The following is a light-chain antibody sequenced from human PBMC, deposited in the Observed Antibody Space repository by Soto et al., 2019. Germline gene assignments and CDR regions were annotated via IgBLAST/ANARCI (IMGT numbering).Light chain of an antibody. CDR1: ASNIGNNS. CDR3: GTWDTSLPACV. Sequence: QPVLTQPPSVSAAPGQRVTISCSGSASNIGNNSVSWYQQLPGAAPKLLIYDDNNRPSGIPDRFSGSKSGTSATLGITGLQTGDEADYYCGTWDTSLPACVFGPGTKVTVL. J-gene: IGLJ1*01. CDR2: DDN. V-gene: IGLV1-51*01.